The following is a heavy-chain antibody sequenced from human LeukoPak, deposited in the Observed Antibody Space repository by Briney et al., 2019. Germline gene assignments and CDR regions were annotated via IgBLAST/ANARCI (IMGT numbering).Heavy chain of an antibody. V-gene: IGHV4-34*01. CDR2: INHSGST. CDR3: AREDSSGCFDY. CDR1: GGSFSGYY. J-gene: IGHJ4*02. D-gene: IGHD3-22*01. Sequence: SETLSLTCAVYGGSFSGYYWSWIRQPPGKGPEWIGEINHSGSTNYNPSLKSRVTISVDTSKNQFSLKLSSVTAADTAVYYCAREDSSGCFDYWGQGTLVTVSS.